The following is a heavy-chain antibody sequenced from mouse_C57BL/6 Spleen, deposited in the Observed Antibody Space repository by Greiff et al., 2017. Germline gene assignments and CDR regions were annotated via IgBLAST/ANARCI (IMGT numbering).Heavy chain of an antibody. CDR3: ARRDYSNYFYYAMDY. D-gene: IGHD2-5*01. Sequence: QVQLKQPGAELVKPGASVKMSCKASGYTFTSYWITWVKQRPGPGLEWIGDIYPGSGSTNYNEKFKSKATLTVDTSSSTAYMQLSSLTSEDSAVSYFARRDYSNYFYYAMDYWGQGTSVTVSS. V-gene: IGHV1-55*01. J-gene: IGHJ4*01. CDR2: IYPGSGST. CDR1: GYTFTSYW.